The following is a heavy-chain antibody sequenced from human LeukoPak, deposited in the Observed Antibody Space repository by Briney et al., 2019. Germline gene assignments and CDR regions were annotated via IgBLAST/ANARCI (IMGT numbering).Heavy chain of an antibody. J-gene: IGHJ4*02. CDR3: ARHLRLGELSPFDY. D-gene: IGHD3-16*02. CDR2: IYYSGST. Sequence: PSETLSLTCTVSGGSISSYYWSWIRQPPGKGLEWIGYIYYSGSTNYNPSLKSRVTISVDTPKNQFSLKLSSVTAADTAVYYCARHLRLGELSPFDYWGQGTLVTISS. V-gene: IGHV4-59*01. CDR1: GGSISSYY.